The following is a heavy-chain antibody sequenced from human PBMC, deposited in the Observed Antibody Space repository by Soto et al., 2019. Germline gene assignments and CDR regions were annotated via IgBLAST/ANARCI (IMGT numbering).Heavy chain of an antibody. D-gene: IGHD3-3*01. J-gene: IGHJ6*02. Sequence: QVQLVQSGAEVKKPGSSVKVSCKASGGTFSSYAISWVRQAPGQGLEWMGGIIPIFGTANYAQKFQGRVTITADESTIIAYMDLSSLRSEDTAVYYCARSNTYYDFWSGYYKAHYYYYYYGMDVWGQGTTVTVSS. V-gene: IGHV1-69*01. CDR2: IIPIFGTA. CDR3: ARSNTYYDFWSGYYKAHYYYYYYGMDV. CDR1: GGTFSSYA.